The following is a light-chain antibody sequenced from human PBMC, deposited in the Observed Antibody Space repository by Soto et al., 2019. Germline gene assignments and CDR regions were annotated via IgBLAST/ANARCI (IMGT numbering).Light chain of an antibody. V-gene: IGKV3-15*01. CDR2: GAS. CDR3: QQYEKWPFS. Sequence: EVVLTQSPASLSVFPGERVIISCRASQSVTTNLAWYLHNAGQAPTLLIYGASNRAGGVSDRFSGGGSGAEFTLTISSLPSGDSAMYYFQQYEKWPFSFGQGTSLEIK. J-gene: IGKJ2*01. CDR1: QSVTTN.